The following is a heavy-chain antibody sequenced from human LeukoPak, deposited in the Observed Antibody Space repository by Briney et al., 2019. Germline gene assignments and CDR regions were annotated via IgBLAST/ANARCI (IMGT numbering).Heavy chain of an antibody. CDR1: GGSISSSKW. Sequence: KPSGTLSLTCAVSGGSISSSKWWSWVRQPPGKGLEWIGDNYHSGSTNYNPSLKSRVTISVDKSKNQFSLKLSSVTAADTAVYYCATVSAFFYDSGSYYTFDYWGQGTLVTVSS. J-gene: IGHJ4*02. V-gene: IGHV4-4*02. CDR3: ATVSAFFYDSGSYYTFDY. D-gene: IGHD3-10*01. CDR2: NYHSGST.